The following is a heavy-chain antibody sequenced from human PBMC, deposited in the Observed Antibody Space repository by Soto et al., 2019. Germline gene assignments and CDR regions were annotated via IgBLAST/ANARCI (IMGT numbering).Heavy chain of an antibody. CDR2: ISWNSGSI. CDR1: GFTFDDYA. CDR3: AKGGTHYYDTSRGDAFDI. J-gene: IGHJ3*02. D-gene: IGHD3-22*01. V-gene: IGHV3-9*01. Sequence: PGGSLRLSCAASGFTFDDYAMHWVRQAPGKGLEWVSGISWNSGSIGYADSVKGRFTISRDNAKNSLYLQMNSLRAEDTALYYCAKGGTHYYDTSRGDAFDIWGQGTMVTVSS.